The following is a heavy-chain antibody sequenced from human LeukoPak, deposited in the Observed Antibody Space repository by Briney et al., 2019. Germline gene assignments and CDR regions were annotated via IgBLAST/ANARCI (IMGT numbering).Heavy chain of an antibody. CDR3: ARGPRVRFLEWQSPAGYGMDV. D-gene: IGHD3-3*01. CDR1: GGSISSGGYY. J-gene: IGHJ6*02. Sequence: SETLSLTCTVSGGSISSGGYYWSWIRQHPGKGLEWIGYIYYSGSTYYNPSLKSRVTISVDTSKNQFSLKLSSVTAADTAVYYCARGPRVRFLEWQSPAGYGMDVWGQGTTVTVSS. CDR2: IYYSGST. V-gene: IGHV4-31*03.